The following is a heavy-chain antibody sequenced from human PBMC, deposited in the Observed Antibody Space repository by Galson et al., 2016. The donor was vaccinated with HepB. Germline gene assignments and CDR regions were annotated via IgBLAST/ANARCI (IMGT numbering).Heavy chain of an antibody. D-gene: IGHD3-10*01. CDR2: ISWNSGSI. J-gene: IGHJ3*02. V-gene: IGHV3-9*01. Sequence: SLRLSCAASGFTFDDYAMHWVRQAPGKGLEWVSGISWNSGSIGYADSEKGRFTISRDNAKNSLYLQMNSLRAEDTALCYCAKDLTRGMITMVRGIIGNAFDIWGQGTMVTVSS. CDR1: GFTFDDYA. CDR3: AKDLTRGMITMVRGIIGNAFDI.